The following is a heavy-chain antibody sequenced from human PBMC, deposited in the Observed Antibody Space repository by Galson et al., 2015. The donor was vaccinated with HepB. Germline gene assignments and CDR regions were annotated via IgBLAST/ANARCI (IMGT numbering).Heavy chain of an antibody. V-gene: IGHV3-23*01. CDR2: ISTSGGST. CDR3: AREYYDFWSGYFDAFDI. Sequence: SLRLSCAASGFTFSTYGMSWVRQAPGKGLEWVSGISTSGGSTFYADSLKGRFAISRDNSKNTLYLQMNSLRAEDTAVYYCAREYYDFWSGYFDAFDIWGQGTMVTVSS. D-gene: IGHD3-3*01. J-gene: IGHJ3*02. CDR1: GFTFSTYG.